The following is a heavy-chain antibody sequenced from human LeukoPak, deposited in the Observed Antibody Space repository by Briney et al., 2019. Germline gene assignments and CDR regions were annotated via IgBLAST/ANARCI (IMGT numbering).Heavy chain of an antibody. CDR1: GFTFSSYW. CDR2: IKQDGSEK. V-gene: IGHV3-7*03. D-gene: IGHD3-16*01. J-gene: IGHJ4*02. Sequence: GGSLRLSCAASGFTFSSYWMSWVRQAPGKGLEWVANIKQDGSEKYYVDSVKGRFTISRDNAKNSLFLLLDSLRAEDTAIYYCARTLWGLTLLSSDYWGQGTLVTVSS. CDR3: ARTLWGLTLLSSDY.